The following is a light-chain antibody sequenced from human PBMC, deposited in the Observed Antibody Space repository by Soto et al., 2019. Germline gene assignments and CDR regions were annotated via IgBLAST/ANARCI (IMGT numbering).Light chain of an antibody. J-gene: IGKJ1*01. CDR2: AAS. V-gene: IGKV1-39*01. CDR1: QSVNTY. CDR3: QQGYSNPWT. Sequence: DIQMTQSPSSLSASVGDRVTITCRASQSVNTYLHWYQQKAGQAPKLRIYAASNLQSGVPSRFSGRGSGTDFTLTVESLQPEDFATYYCQQGYSNPWTFGQGTKVDIK.